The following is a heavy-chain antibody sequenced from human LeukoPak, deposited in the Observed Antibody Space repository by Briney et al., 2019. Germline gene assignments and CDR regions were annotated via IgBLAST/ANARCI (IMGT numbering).Heavy chain of an antibody. CDR1: GFTFGSYA. CDR3: ATVYDFWSGYYYFDY. CDR2: ISGSGGST. J-gene: IGHJ4*02. Sequence: GGSLRLSCAASGFTFGSYAMSWVRQAPGKGLEWVSAISGSGGSTYYADSVKGRFTISRDNSKNTLYLQMNSQRAEDTAVYYCATVYDFWSGYYYFDYWGQGTLVTVSS. D-gene: IGHD3-3*01. V-gene: IGHV3-23*01.